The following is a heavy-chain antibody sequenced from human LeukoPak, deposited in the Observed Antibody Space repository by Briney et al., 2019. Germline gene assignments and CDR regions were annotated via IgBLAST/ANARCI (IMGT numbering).Heavy chain of an antibody. CDR1: GLTFSNFA. CDR2: IDRGGIT. CDR3: ARVNWAAFDT. V-gene: IGHV3-53*04. J-gene: IGHJ4*02. D-gene: IGHD7-27*01. Sequence: GGSLRLSCAASGLTFSNFAMSWVRQAPGKGLEWVSVIDRGGITYYADSVKGRFTISRHNSKNTLYLQMNSLEPDDTAIYYCARVNWAAFDTWGQGTLVTVSS.